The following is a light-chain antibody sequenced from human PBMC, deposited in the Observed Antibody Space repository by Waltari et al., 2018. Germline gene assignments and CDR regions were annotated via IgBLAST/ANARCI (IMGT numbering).Light chain of an antibody. CDR1: SSDIGAYNF. V-gene: IGLV2-14*03. J-gene: IGLJ1*01. Sequence: QSALTQPASVSGSPGQSITISCTGPSSDIGAYNFVSWYQKHPGKAPKVMIYDFNNRPSGVSSRCSGSKSGNTASLTISGLQAEDEADYYCSSYTTGSTRYVFGSGTKVTVL. CDR3: SSYTTGSTRYV. CDR2: DFN.